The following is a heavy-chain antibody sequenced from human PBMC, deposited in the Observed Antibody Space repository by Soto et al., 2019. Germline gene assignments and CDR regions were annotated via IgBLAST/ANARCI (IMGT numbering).Heavy chain of an antibody. J-gene: IGHJ6*02. V-gene: IGHV5-51*01. Sequence: GESLKISCQGSGYSFTSYWIGWVRQMPGKGLEWMGIIYPGDSDTRYSPSFQGQVTISADKSISTAYPQWSSLKASDTAMYYCARGAAADFYYYYGMDVWGQGTTVTVSS. CDR1: GYSFTSYW. D-gene: IGHD6-13*01. CDR3: ARGAAADFYYYYGMDV. CDR2: IYPGDSDT.